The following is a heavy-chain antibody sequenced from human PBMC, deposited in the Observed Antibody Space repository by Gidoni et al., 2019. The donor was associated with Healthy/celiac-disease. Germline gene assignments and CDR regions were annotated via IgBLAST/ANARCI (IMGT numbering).Heavy chain of an antibody. J-gene: IGHJ6*02. D-gene: IGHD4-17*01. CDR3: AKNLPYGDYDDYYYYGMDV. CDR2: ISWDGGST. CDR1: GFTFDDYT. Sequence: EVQLVESGGVVVQPGGSLRLSCAASGFTFDDYTMHLVRQAPGKGLEWVSRISWDGGSTYYADSVKGRFTISRDNSKNSLYLQMNSLRTEDTALYYCAKNLPYGDYDDYYYYGMDVWGQGTTVTVSS. V-gene: IGHV3-43*01.